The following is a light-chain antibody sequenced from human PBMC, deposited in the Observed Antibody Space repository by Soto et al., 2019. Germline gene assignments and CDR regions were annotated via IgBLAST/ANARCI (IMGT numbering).Light chain of an antibody. V-gene: IGKV3-20*01. CDR3: QQYGSSPRT. CDR2: GAS. CDR1: QSVRSTY. Sequence: EIVLTQSPGTLSLSPGERATLSCRASQSVRSTYLAWYQQKPGQAPRLLIYGASSRATGIPGRLSDSGSGTDFTLTIRRLEPEVFAVYYCQQYGSSPRTFGGGTKVEIK. J-gene: IGKJ4*01.